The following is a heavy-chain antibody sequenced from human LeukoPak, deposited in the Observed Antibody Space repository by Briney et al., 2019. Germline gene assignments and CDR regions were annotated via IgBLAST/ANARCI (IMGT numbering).Heavy chain of an antibody. D-gene: IGHD2-2*01. Sequence: PGGSLRLSCAASGFTFSSYSMNWVRQAPGKGLEWVSYISSSSSTIYYADSVKGRFTISRDNAKNSLYLQMNSLRAEDTAVYYCAREGLCSSTSCYDPFDYWGQGTLVTVSS. CDR3: AREGLCSSTSCYDPFDY. J-gene: IGHJ4*02. CDR1: GFTFSSYS. CDR2: ISSSSSTI. V-gene: IGHV3-48*04.